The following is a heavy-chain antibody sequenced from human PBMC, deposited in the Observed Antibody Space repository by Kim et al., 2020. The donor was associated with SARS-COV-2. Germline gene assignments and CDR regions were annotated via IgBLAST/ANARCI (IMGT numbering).Heavy chain of an antibody. Sequence: SETLSLTCTVSGGSVRTTSHYWGWVRQPPGKGLEWIGRIFYSGNTCYNPSLKGRVTISVDTSKNQFSLNLRSLTAADTAVYYCARESGDYYNSMDVWGQG. J-gene: IGHJ6*02. V-gene: IGHV4-39*01. CDR2: IFYSGNT. CDR3: ARESGDYYNSMDV. CDR1: GGSVRTTSHY. D-gene: IGHD7-27*01.